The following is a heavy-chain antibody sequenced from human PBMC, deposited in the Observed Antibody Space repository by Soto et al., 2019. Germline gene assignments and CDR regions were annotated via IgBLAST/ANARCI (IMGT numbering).Heavy chain of an antibody. CDR1: GFIFSDSV. V-gene: IGHV3-73*01. CDR3: TSQSLTLSVDS. J-gene: IGHJ4*02. Sequence: GGSLRLSCAASGFIFSDSVIHWVRQASGKGLEWVGRIRSKTKRYATAYAASMKGRFTISRDDSKNTASLHMNSLQTEDTAMYFCTSQSLTLSVDSWGQGTLVTVSS. CDR2: IRSKTKRYAT.